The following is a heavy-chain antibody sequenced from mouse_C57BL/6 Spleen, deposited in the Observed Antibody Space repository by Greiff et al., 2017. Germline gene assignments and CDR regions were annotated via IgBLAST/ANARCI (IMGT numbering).Heavy chain of an antibody. J-gene: IGHJ2*01. D-gene: IGHD1-1*01. CDR1: GYTFTSYW. CDR3: ARWAIYYYGSSPYYFDY. V-gene: IGHV1-55*01. CDR2: IYPGSGST. Sequence: VQLQQPGAELVKPGASVKMSCKASGYTFTSYWITWVKQRPGQGLEWIGDIYPGSGSTNYNEKFKSKATLTVDTSSSTAYMQLSSLTSEDSAVYYCARWAIYYYGSSPYYFDYWGQGTTLTVSS.